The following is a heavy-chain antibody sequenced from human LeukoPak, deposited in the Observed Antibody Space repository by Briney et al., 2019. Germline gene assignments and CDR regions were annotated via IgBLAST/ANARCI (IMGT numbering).Heavy chain of an antibody. Sequence: PSETLSLTRAVSGGSINNYYWSWIRQPPGKGLEWIGYIYYSGSTYYNPSLKSRVTISVDTSENQFSLKLSSVTAADTAVYYCATVTTPMGYYYGMDVWGQGTTVTVSS. CDR3: ATVTTPMGYYYGMDV. D-gene: IGHD4-17*01. V-gene: IGHV4-59*06. CDR1: GGSINNYY. CDR2: IYYSGST. J-gene: IGHJ6*02.